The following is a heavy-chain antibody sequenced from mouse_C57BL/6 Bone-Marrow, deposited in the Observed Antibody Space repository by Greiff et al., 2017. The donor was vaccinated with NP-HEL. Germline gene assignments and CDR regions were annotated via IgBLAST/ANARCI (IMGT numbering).Heavy chain of an antibody. CDR1: GFTFTDYY. CDR3: ARYEDYYYGPFDY. D-gene: IGHD1-1*01. V-gene: IGHV7-3*01. Sequence: EVKLQESGGGLVQPGGSLSLSCAASGFTFTDYYMSWVRQPPGKALEWLGFIRNKANGYTTEYSASVKGRFTISRDNSQSILYLQMNALRAEDSATYYCARYEDYYYGPFDYWGQGTTLTVSS. CDR2: IRNKANGYTT. J-gene: IGHJ2*01.